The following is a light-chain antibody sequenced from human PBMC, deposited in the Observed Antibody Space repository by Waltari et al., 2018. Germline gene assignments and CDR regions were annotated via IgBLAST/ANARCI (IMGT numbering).Light chain of an antibody. Sequence: IQMTQSPSTLSASVGDRVTSPCRARHTITNWLAWYQQKPGKAPNVLIYDASTLESGVPSRFSGSGSGTEFTLTINSLQPDDFATYYCQHYNSFSHIYTFGQGTKLEI. CDR1: HTITNW. CDR2: DAS. J-gene: IGKJ2*01. CDR3: QHYNSFSHIYT. V-gene: IGKV1-5*01.